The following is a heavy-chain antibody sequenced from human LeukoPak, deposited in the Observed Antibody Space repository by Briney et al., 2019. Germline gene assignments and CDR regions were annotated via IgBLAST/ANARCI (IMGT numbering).Heavy chain of an antibody. CDR1: GGSISSYY. Sequence: SETLSLTCTVSGGSISSYYWSWIRQPPGKGLEWIGYIYYSGSTNYNPSPKSRVTISVDTSKNQFSLKLSSVTAADTAVYYCARDLGNTGSGWYDPDAFDIWGQGTMVTVSS. V-gene: IGHV4-59*01. CDR2: IYYSGST. J-gene: IGHJ3*02. D-gene: IGHD6-19*01. CDR3: ARDLGNTGSGWYDPDAFDI.